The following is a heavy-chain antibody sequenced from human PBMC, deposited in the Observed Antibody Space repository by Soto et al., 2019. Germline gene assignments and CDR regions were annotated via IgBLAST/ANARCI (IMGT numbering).Heavy chain of an antibody. Sequence: KTSETLSLTCAVYGGSFSGYYWSWIRQPPGKGLEWIGEINHSGSTNYNPSLKSRVTISVDTSKNQFSLKLSSVTAADTAVYYCERGEWELPPLHWGQGTLVTVSS. CDR3: ERGEWELPPLH. J-gene: IGHJ1*01. CDR1: GGSFSGYY. D-gene: IGHD1-26*01. CDR2: INHSGST. V-gene: IGHV4-34*01.